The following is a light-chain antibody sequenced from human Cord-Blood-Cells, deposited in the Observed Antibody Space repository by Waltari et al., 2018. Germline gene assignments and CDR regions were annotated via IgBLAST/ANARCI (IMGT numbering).Light chain of an antibody. CDR2: DAS. V-gene: IGKV1-33*01. J-gene: IGKJ5*01. CDR1: QDISNY. CDR3: QQYDNLPIT. Sequence: DLQMPPSPPPLSASVGDRVTITCQASQDISNYLNWYQQKPGKAPKLLIYDASNLETGVPSRFSGSGSGTDFTFTISSLQPEDIATYYCQQYDNLPITFGQGTRLEIK.